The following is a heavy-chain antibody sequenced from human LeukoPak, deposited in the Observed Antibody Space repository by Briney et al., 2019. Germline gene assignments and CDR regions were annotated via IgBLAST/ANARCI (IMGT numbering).Heavy chain of an antibody. CDR3: ARGGGYNTMIVGPIDY. V-gene: IGHV3-7*01. J-gene: IGHJ4*02. Sequence: PGGSLRPSCAASGFTFSSYWMSWVRQAPGKGLEWVANIKQDGSEKYYVDSVKGRFTISRDNAKNSLYLQMNSLRAEDTAVYYCARGGGYNTMIVGPIDYWGQGTLVTVSS. CDR2: IKQDGSEK. CDR1: GFTFSSYW. D-gene: IGHD3-22*01.